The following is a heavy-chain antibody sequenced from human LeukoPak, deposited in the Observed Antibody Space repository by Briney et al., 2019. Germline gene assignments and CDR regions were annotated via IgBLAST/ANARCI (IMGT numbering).Heavy chain of an antibody. Sequence: PGGSLRLSCAASGFTFSSYAMSWVRQAPGKGLEWVSAISGSGGSTYYADSVKGRFTISRDNSKNTLYLQMNSLRAEDTAVYYCATVVYCSSTSCYSRGYYFDYWGQGTLVTVSS. CDR2: ISGSGGST. V-gene: IGHV3-23*01. J-gene: IGHJ4*02. D-gene: IGHD2-2*01. CDR3: ATVVYCSSTSCYSRGYYFDY. CDR1: GFTFSSYA.